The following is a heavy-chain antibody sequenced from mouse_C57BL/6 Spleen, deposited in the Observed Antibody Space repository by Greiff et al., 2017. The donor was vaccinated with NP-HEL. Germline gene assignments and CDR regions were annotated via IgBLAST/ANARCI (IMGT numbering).Heavy chain of an antibody. J-gene: IGHJ1*03. CDR3: ARPYDGYYEIDWYFDA. CDR2: INPSNGGT. Sequence: QVQLQQPGTELVKPGASVKLSCKASGYTFTSYWMHWVKQRPGQGLEWIGNINPSNGGTNYNEKFKSKATLTVDKSSSTAYMQRSSLTSEDSAVYYCARPYDGYYEIDWYFDAWGTGTTVTVSS. D-gene: IGHD2-3*01. CDR1: GYTFTSYW. V-gene: IGHV1-53*01.